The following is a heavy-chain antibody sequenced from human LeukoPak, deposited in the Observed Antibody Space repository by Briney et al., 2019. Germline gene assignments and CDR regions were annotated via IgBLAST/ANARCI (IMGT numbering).Heavy chain of an antibody. CDR2: ISHDGRNK. CDR1: GFTFRNYA. J-gene: IGHJ1*01. Sequence: GGSLRLSCAASGFTFRNYAMHWVRQAPGKGLEWVAVISHDGRNKFYADSVKGRFTISRDDSKNTLDLEMNSLRTEDTAAYYCATQPCSGGSCYLGNWGQGTLVTVSS. CDR3: ATQPCSGGSCYLGN. D-gene: IGHD2-15*01. V-gene: IGHV3-30*04.